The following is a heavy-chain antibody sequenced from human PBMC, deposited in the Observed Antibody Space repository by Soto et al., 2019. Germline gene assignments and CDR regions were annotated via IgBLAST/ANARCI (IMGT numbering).Heavy chain of an antibody. D-gene: IGHD2-15*01. Sequence: EVQLLESGGGLVQPGGSLRLSCAASGFTFSSYAMSWVRQAPGKGLEWVSAISGSGGSTYYADSVKGRFTISRDNSKNTLYLQMNSLRAEDTAVYYCAIPIGPIVVETYWYFDLWGRGTLVTVSS. CDR2: ISGSGGST. V-gene: IGHV3-23*01. J-gene: IGHJ2*01. CDR1: GFTFSSYA. CDR3: AIPIGPIVVETYWYFDL.